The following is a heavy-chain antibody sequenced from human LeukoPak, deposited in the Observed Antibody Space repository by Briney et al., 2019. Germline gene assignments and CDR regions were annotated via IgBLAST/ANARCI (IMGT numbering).Heavy chain of an antibody. J-gene: IGHJ4*02. CDR2: INHRGST. CDR1: GGSFSGYY. D-gene: IGHD6-6*01. V-gene: IGHV4-34*01. Sequence: SETRSLTCAVYGGSFSGYYWSGIRQPPGKGLEWIGEINHRGSTNHNPSLKSRVTISIDTSKNQFSLNLRSVTAADTAVYYCEGIPTPHSSSSAGDDYWGQGTLATVSS. CDR3: EGIPTPHSSSSAGDDY.